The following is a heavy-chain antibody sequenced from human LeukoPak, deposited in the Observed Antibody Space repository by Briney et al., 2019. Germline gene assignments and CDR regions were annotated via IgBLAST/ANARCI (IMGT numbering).Heavy chain of an antibody. J-gene: IGHJ4*02. D-gene: IGHD1-26*01. CDR3: ARAPRGRRFFDY. CDR1: GGSISSGGYY. V-gene: IGHV4-30-2*01. Sequence: SETLSLTCTVSGGSISSGGYYWSWTRQPPGKGLEWIGYIYHSGSTYYNPSLKSRVTISVDRSKNQFSLKLSSVTAADTAVYYCARAPRGRRFFDYWGQGTLVTVSS. CDR2: IYHSGST.